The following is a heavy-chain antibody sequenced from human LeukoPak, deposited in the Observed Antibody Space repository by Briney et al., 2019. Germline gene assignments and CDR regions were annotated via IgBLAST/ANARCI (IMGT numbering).Heavy chain of an antibody. V-gene: IGHV3-74*01. CDR1: GFTFSIYW. CDR3: ARVVPRGDYYGMDV. CDR2: INTDGSGT. J-gene: IGHJ6*01. Sequence: GGSLSLSCAASGFTFSIYWMHWVRQAPGKGLVWVSRINTDGSGTIYADSVKGRFTISRDNAKNTLYLQMNSLRAEDTAVYYCARVVPRGDYYGMDVWGQGTTVTVSS.